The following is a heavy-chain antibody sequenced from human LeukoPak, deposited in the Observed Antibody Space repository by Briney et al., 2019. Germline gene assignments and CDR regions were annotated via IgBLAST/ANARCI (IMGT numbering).Heavy chain of an antibody. CDR2: ISSSSSTL. J-gene: IGHJ6*03. Sequence: PGGSLRLSCAASGFTFSSYSMNWVRQAPGERLEWVSYISSSSSTLYSAASVKGRFTITTDNAKNSLYLQMNTLRADDTAVYYCARDGEGSTSCWPHEDFYYMDVWGKGTTVTVSS. V-gene: IGHV3-48*01. CDR1: GFTFSSYS. D-gene: IGHD2-2*01. CDR3: ARDGEGSTSCWPHEDFYYMDV.